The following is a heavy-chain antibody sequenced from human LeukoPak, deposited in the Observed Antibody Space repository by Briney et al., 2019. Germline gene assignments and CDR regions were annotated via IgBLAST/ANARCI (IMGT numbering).Heavy chain of an antibody. CDR3: ASPGIATAGVRFDY. CDR2: IYSSGST. V-gene: IGHV4-39*01. Sequence: SETLSLTCTVSGGSISSSSYYWGWIRQPPGKGLGWIGTIYSSGSTYYNPSFKSRVTISVDTSKNQFSLKLSSVTAADTAVYYCASPGIATAGVRFDYWGQGTLVTVSS. D-gene: IGHD6-13*01. CDR1: GGSISSSSYY. J-gene: IGHJ4*02.